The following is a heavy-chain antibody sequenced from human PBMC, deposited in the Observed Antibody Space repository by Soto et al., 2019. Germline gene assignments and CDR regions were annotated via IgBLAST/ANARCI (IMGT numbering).Heavy chain of an antibody. CDR2: ISSSGSYI. D-gene: IGHD3-10*01. Sequence: PGGSLRLSCAASGFTFSSYSMNWVRQAPGKGLEWVSSISSSGSYIYYADSVKGRFTISRDNAKNSLYLQMNSLRAEDTAVYYCARELLWFGELTYYYYYAMDVWGQGTTVTVSS. CDR1: GFTFSSYS. CDR3: ARELLWFGELTYYYYYAMDV. V-gene: IGHV3-21*01. J-gene: IGHJ6*02.